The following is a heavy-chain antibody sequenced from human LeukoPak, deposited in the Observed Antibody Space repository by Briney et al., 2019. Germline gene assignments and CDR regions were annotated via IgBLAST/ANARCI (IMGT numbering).Heavy chain of an antibody. J-gene: IGHJ4*02. CDR1: GFTFSTYG. Sequence: PGRSLRLSCAASGFTFSTYGMHWVRQAPGKGLEWVAVIWADESNHFYVDSVKGRSTVSRDISRNTLYLQLNSLRAEDTAVYYCARDVYSGGTYYLDNWGQGTLVTVSS. CDR2: IWADESNH. D-gene: IGHD2-15*01. V-gene: IGHV3-33*01. CDR3: ARDVYSGGTYYLDN.